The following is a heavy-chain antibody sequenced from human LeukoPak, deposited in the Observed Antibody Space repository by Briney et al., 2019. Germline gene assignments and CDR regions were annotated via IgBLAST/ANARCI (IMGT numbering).Heavy chain of an antibody. J-gene: IGHJ4*02. Sequence: PGGSLRLSCTASGFTFRSYALSWVRQAPGKGLEWVSATTGSGDKLFYADSVKGRFTISRDNSKNTLYLQMNNLRAEDTAVYYCARYENGGIDYGGQGTLVTVSS. V-gene: IGHV3-23*01. D-gene: IGHD2-15*01. CDR3: ARYENGGIDY. CDR1: GFTFRSYA. CDR2: TTGSGDKL.